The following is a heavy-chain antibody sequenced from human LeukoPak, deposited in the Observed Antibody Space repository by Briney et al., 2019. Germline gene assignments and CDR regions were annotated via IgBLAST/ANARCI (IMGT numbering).Heavy chain of an antibody. Sequence: GASVKVSCKASGYSFTDYYMHWVRQAPGQGLAWMGWIHPNSGGTNYAQKFQGRVTMTRDTSISTAYMELSRLRSDDTAVYYCARGTYCGGDCYPTDYWGQGTLVTVSS. CDR1: GYSFTDYY. D-gene: IGHD2-21*02. V-gene: IGHV1-2*02. CDR2: IHPNSGGT. J-gene: IGHJ4*02. CDR3: ARGTYCGGDCYPTDY.